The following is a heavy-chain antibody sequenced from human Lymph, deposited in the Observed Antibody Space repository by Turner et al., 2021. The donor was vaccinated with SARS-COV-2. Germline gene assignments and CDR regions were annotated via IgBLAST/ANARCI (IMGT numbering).Heavy chain of an antibody. CDR1: GFTFSYYW. Sequence: EVQLVESGGGLVQPGGSLLLSCAASGFTFSYYWMSWVPQAPGKGLEWVANIKQDGSEKYYVDSVKGRFTISRDNAKNSLFLQMNSLRAEDTAVYYCARMGSSSWYFDYWGQGTLVTVSS. D-gene: IGHD1-26*01. CDR3: ARMGSSSWYFDY. V-gene: IGHV3-7*01. J-gene: IGHJ4*02. CDR2: IKQDGSEK.